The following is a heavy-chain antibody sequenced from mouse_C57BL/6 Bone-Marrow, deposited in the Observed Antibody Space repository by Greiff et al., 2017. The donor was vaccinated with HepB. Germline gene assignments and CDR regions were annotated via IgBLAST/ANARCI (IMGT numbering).Heavy chain of an antibody. CDR2: IDPSDSYT. CDR3: AIRDSSGPHYAMDY. D-gene: IGHD3-2*02. J-gene: IGHJ4*01. Sequence: QVQLQQPGAELVKPGASVKLSCKASGYTFTSYWMQWVKQRPGQGLEWIGEIDPSDSYTNYNQKFKGKATLTVDTSSSTAYMQLSSLTSEDSAVYYSAIRDSSGPHYAMDYWGQGTSVTVSS. CDR1: GYTFTSYW. V-gene: IGHV1-50*01.